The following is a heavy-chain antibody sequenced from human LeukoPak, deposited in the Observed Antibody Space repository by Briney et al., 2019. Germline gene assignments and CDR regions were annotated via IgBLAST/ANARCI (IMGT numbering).Heavy chain of an antibody. D-gene: IGHD2-2*02. CDR3: ARGAVVVPAAIRYYYYYYYMDV. CDR2: IYYSGST. CDR1: GGSISSYY. J-gene: IGHJ6*03. Sequence: PSETLFLTCTVSGGSISSYYWSWIRQPPGKGLEWIGYIYYSGSTNYNPSLKSRVTISVDTSKNQFSLRLTSVTAADTAVYYCARGAVVVPAAIRYYYYYYYMDVWGKGTTVTVSS. V-gene: IGHV4-59*01.